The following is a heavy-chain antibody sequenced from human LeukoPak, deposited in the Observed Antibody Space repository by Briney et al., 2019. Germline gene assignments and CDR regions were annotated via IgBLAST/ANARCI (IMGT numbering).Heavy chain of an antibody. CDR2: INPNSGGT. V-gene: IGHV1-2*02. D-gene: IGHD5-18*01. Sequence: ASVKVSCKASGYTFTGYYMHWVRQAPGQGLEWMGWINPNSGGTNYAQKFQGRVTMTRDTSISTAYMELSGLRSDDTAVYYCARGLSIQLWADWFDYWGQGTLVTVSS. CDR3: ARGLSIQLWADWFDY. J-gene: IGHJ4*02. CDR1: GYTFTGYY.